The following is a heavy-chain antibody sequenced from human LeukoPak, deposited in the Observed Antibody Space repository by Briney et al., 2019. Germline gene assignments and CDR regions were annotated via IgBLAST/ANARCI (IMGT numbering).Heavy chain of an antibody. CDR2: TYFRSKWNN. CDR1: GDNVFSNSVA. CDR3: ARGAMSAFDY. J-gene: IGHJ4*02. Sequence: SQTLSLTCAISGDNVFSNSVAWNWIRQSPSRGLEWLGGTYFRSKWNNDYALSVKSRITINLDTAKNHLSLQLNPVTPEDTAVYYCARGAMSAFDYWGQGTLVTVSS. D-gene: IGHD6-25*01. V-gene: IGHV6-1*01.